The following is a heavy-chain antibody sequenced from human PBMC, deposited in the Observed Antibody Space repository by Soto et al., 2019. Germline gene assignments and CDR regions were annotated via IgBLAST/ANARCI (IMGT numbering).Heavy chain of an antibody. D-gene: IGHD6-13*01. J-gene: IGHJ4*02. V-gene: IGHV4-31*03. CDR3: VCGSSWHNQFDY. Sequence: PSETLSLTCTVSGGSISSGGYYWSWIRQHPGKGLEWIGYIYYSGSTYYNPSLKSRVTISVDTSKNQFSLKLSSVTAADTAVYYCVCGSSWHNQFDYWGQGTLVTVSS. CDR1: GGSISSGGYY. CDR2: IYYSGST.